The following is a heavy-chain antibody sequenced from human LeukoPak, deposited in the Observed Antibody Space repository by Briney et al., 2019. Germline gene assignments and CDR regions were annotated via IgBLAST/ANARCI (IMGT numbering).Heavy chain of an antibody. J-gene: IGHJ4*02. D-gene: IGHD4-17*01. CDR1: GGSFSGYY. CDR3: ARETTVTVFDY. V-gene: IGHV4-59*01. CDR2: IYYSGST. Sequence: PSETLSLTCAVYGGSFSGYYWSWIRQPPGKGLEWIGYIYYSGSTNYNPSLKSRVTISVDTSKNQFSLKLSSVTAADTAVYYCARETTVTVFDYWGQGTLVTVSS.